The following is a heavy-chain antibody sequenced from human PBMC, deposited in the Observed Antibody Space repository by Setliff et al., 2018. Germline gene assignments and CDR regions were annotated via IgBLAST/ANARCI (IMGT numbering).Heavy chain of an antibody. V-gene: IGHV4-4*08. Sequence: SETLSLTCTVSGDSISNDYWNWIRQPPGKRLEWIGYIYARGTTNYNPSLTSRVTISLGTSKNHLSLRLSSVTAADTAVYYCARAQDHSLVGGWYFDLWGRGTLVTVSS. CDR2: IYARGTT. J-gene: IGHJ2*01. D-gene: IGHD2-8*02. CDR1: GDSISNDY. CDR3: ARAQDHSLVGGWYFDL.